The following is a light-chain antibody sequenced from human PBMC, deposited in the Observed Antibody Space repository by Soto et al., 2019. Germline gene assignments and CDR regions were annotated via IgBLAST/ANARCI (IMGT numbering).Light chain of an antibody. J-gene: IGKJ1*01. CDR1: QTISIF. Sequence: DIQMTQSPSSLSAFVGDRVTIPCRASQTISIFLNWYQQKPGKAPKLLIYGASTLHGGVPSRFSGSGFRTDVTLPTSRLKPEHCASCYWQQRYVSHPWPFGQGKKVDI. CDR3: QQRYVSHPWP. CDR2: GAS. V-gene: IGKV1-39*01.